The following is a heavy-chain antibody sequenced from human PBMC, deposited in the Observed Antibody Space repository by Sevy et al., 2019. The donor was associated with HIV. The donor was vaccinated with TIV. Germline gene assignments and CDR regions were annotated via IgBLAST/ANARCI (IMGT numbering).Heavy chain of an antibody. CDR1: GFSLNIYW. J-gene: IGHJ4*02. CDR3: VRAIAADGSF. D-gene: IGHD6-13*01. Sequence: LSLTCAASGFSLNIYWMSWVRQAPGKGLEWVANIKQDGSVKYYVDSVKGRFTISRDNARNLLYLQMNSLRAEDTALYYCVRAIAADGSFWGQGTLVTVSS. CDR2: IKQDGSVK. V-gene: IGHV3-7*01.